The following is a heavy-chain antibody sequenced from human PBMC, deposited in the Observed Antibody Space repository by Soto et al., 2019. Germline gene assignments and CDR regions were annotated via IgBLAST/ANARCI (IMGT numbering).Heavy chain of an antibody. CDR2: ISSSSSYI. CDR1: GFTFSSYS. CDR3: ASHKWGFDY. Sequence: EVQLVESGGGLVKPGGSLSLSCAASGFTFSSYSMNWVRQAPGKGLEWVSSISSSSSYIHYADSVKGRFTISRDNAKNSLYLQMNSLRAEDTAVYYCASHKWGFDYWGQGTLVTVSS. V-gene: IGHV3-21*01. J-gene: IGHJ4*02. D-gene: IGHD2-8*01.